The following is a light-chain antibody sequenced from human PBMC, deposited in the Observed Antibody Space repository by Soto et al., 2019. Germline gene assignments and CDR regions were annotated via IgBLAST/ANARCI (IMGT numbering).Light chain of an antibody. Sequence: QSALTQPASVSGSPGQSITISCTGTSSDVGGYNYVSWYQQHPGKAPKLMIYEVSNRPSGVSQRFSGSNSGNTASLTISGLHADDEADYYCSSYTSSSTRVFGGGTKLTVL. V-gene: IGLV2-14*01. CDR3: SSYTSSSTRV. CDR2: EVS. CDR1: SSDVGGYNY. J-gene: IGLJ2*01.